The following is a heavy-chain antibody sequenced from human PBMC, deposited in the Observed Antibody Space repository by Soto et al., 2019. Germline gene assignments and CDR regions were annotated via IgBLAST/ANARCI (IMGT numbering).Heavy chain of an antibody. J-gene: IGHJ6*02. D-gene: IGHD1-26*01. CDR3: AKVGVGATRYYGMDV. Sequence: EVQLLESGGGLVQPGGSLRLSCAASGFTFSSYAMSWVRHAPGKGLEWVSAISGSGGSTYYADSVKGRFTISRDNSKNTLYLQTNSLRAEDTAVYYCAKVGVGATRYYGMDVWGQGTTVTVSS. CDR1: GFTFSSYA. V-gene: IGHV3-23*01. CDR2: ISGSGGST.